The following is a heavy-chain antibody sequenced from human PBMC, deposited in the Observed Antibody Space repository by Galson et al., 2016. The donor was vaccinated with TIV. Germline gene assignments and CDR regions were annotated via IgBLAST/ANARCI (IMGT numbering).Heavy chain of an antibody. CDR1: GFDFSSYG. J-gene: IGHJ6*02. CDR2: IWYDGSKK. Sequence: SLRLSCATSGFDFSSYGMHWVRQAPGKGLGWVAIIWYDGSKKYYVDSVKGRFTISRDNSKNTVYLQMNSLRVEDTAVYYCAREFPTLHYAYGMDVWGQGTTVTVSS. V-gene: IGHV3-33*01. CDR3: AREFPTLHYAYGMDV.